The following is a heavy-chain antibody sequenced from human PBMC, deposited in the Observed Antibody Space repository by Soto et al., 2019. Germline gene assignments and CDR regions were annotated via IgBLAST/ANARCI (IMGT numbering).Heavy chain of an antibody. CDR1: GFTFSSYA. J-gene: IGHJ6*02. CDR3: EKGERDTAMVPYYYYGMDV. V-gene: IGHV3-23*01. D-gene: IGHD5-18*01. CDR2: ISGIGGST. Sequence: GGSLRLSCAASGFTFSSYAMSWVRQAPGKGLEWDSAISGIGGSTYYADSVKGRFTISRDNSKNTLYLQMNSLRAEDTAVYYCEKGERDTAMVPYYYYGMDVWGQGTTVTVSS.